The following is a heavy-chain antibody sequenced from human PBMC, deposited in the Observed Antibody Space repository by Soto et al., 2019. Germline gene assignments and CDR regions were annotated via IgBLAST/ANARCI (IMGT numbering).Heavy chain of an antibody. J-gene: IGHJ1*01. D-gene: IGHD6-13*01. CDR2: ISSSSSYI. CDR3: ARAGRWAAAALMGHFQH. CDR1: GFTFSSYS. Sequence: TGGSLRLSCAASGFTFSSYSMNWVRQAPGKGLEWVSSISSSSSYIYYADSVKGRFTISRDNAKNSLYLQMNSLRAEDTAVYYCARAGRWAAAALMGHFQHWGQGTLVTVSS. V-gene: IGHV3-21*01.